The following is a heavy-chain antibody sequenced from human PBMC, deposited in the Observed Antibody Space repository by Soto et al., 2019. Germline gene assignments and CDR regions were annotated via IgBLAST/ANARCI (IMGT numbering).Heavy chain of an antibody. J-gene: IGHJ4*02. CDR2: ISYDRSNK. CDR3: ARDSRQLLYY. V-gene: IGHV3-30-3*01. Sequence: GGSLRLSCAASGFTFRSYAMHWVRQAPGKGLEWVSVISYDRSNKYYADSVKGRFTISRDNAKNSLYLQMNSLRAEDTAVYYCARDSRQLLYYWGQGTLVTVSS. D-gene: IGHD2-2*01. CDR1: GFTFRSYA.